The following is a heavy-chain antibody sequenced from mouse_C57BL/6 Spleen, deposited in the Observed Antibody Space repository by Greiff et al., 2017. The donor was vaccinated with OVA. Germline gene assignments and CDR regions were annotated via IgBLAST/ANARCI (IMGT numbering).Heavy chain of an antibody. CDR3: ARILLLRQWGYFDV. Sequence: EVQVVESGGGLVKPGGSLKLSCAASGFTFSDYGMHWVRQAPEKGLEWVAYISSGSSTIYYADTVKGRFTISRDNAKNTLFLQMTSLRSEDTAMYYCARILLLRQWGYFDVWGTGTTVTVSS. V-gene: IGHV5-17*01. D-gene: IGHD1-1*01. J-gene: IGHJ1*03. CDR1: GFTFSDYG. CDR2: ISSGSSTI.